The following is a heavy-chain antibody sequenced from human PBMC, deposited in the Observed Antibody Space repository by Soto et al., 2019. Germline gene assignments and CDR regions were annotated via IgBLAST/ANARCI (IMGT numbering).Heavy chain of an antibody. J-gene: IGHJ6*02. CDR1: GGTFSNYG. V-gene: IGHV1-69*01. D-gene: IGHD3-16*01. CDR3: ARDRTYTLEYRYYGMDV. Sequence: QVQLVQSGAEVRKPGSSVKVSCKASGGTFSNYGLSWVRQAPGQGLEWMGGVIPMFGTANYAQKFQGRVTITADESTRTDYMDRSSMTYGDTAVYYWARDRTYTLEYRYYGMDVWGQGTPVIVSS. CDR2: VIPMFGTA.